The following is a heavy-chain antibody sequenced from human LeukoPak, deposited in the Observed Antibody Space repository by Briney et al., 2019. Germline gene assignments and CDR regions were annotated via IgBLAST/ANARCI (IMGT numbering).Heavy chain of an antibody. Sequence: PGGSLRLSCAASGFTFSSHGMSWVRQAPGKGLNWVAFIRYDGNNKYYADSVKGRFTISRDNSKNMLYLEMNSLSTEDTAVYYCAKVRYCSGVNCYPDDNWGQGTLVTVSS. V-gene: IGHV3-30*02. D-gene: IGHD2-15*01. J-gene: IGHJ4*02. CDR2: IRYDGNNK. CDR1: GFTFSSHG. CDR3: AKVRYCSGVNCYPDDN.